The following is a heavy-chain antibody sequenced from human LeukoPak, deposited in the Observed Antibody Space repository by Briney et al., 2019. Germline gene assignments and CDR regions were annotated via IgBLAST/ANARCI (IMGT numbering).Heavy chain of an antibody. Sequence: GESLKISCKGSGYSFTSYWIGWARQMPGKGLEWMGIIYPGDSGTRYSPSFQGQVTISADKSISTAYLQWSSLKASDTAMYYCAADLSYYDILTGYLVWGQGTTVTVSS. CDR1: GYSFTSYW. J-gene: IGHJ6*02. CDR2: IYPGDSGT. CDR3: AADLSYYDILTGYLV. D-gene: IGHD3-9*01. V-gene: IGHV5-51*01.